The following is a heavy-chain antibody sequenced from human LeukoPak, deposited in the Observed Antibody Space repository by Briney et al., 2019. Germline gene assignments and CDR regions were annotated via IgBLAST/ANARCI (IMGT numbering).Heavy chain of an antibody. CDR2: IHRDGSST. J-gene: IGHJ4*02. CDR1: GFTFSSHW. D-gene: IGHD3-10*01. V-gene: IGHV3-74*01. Sequence: GGSLRLSCAASGFTFSSHWTHWVRQLPGKGLVWVPRIHRDGSSTNYADSVKGRFTISRDNAKNTLYLQVNSLRAEDTAIYYCARARPDGASYFDYWGQGILVTVSS. CDR3: ARARPDGASYFDY.